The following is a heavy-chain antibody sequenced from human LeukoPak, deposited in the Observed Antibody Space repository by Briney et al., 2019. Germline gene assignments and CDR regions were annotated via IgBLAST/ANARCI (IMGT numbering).Heavy chain of an antibody. D-gene: IGHD4-17*01. CDR1: GYTFTGFY. CDR3: ARPTHRLTVTTAIDY. J-gene: IGHJ4*02. V-gene: IGHV1-2*02. Sequence: ASVKVSCKPSGYTFTGFYIHWVRQAPGQGLPWMGWINPKNGATKYSQNFGGRITMTRDTSIDTAYMELSSLITDDTAIYYCARPTHRLTVTTAIDYWGQGTLVTVSS. CDR2: INPKNGAT.